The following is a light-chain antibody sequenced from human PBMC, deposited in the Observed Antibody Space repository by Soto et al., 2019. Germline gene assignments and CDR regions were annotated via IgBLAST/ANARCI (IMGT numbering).Light chain of an antibody. Sequence: EIVLSQSPATLSLSPGERATLSCRASQSVGSYLAWYQHIPGQAPRLLIYDASKRATGIPARFSGSGSGTDFTLTISSLEPEDFAVYYCQQRSNWPPTWTFDQGTKVEVK. V-gene: IGKV3-11*01. J-gene: IGKJ1*01. CDR3: QQRSNWPPTWT. CDR1: QSVGSY. CDR2: DAS.